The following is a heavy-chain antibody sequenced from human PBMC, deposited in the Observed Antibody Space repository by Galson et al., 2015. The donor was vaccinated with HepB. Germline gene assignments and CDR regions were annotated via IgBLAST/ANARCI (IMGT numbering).Heavy chain of an antibody. CDR3: ARASVGATTVFDY. J-gene: IGHJ4*02. CDR1: GFSLSTSGMC. Sequence: PALVKPTQTLTLTCTFSGFSLSTSGMCVSWIRQPPGKALEWLARIDWDDDKYYSTSLKTRPTISKDTSKNQVVLTMTNMDPVDTATYYCARASVGATTVFDYWGQGTLVTVSS. D-gene: IGHD1-26*01. CDR2: IDWDDDK. V-gene: IGHV2-70*11.